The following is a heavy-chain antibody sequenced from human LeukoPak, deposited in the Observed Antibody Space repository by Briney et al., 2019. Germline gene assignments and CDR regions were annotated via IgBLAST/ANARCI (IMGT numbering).Heavy chain of an antibody. Sequence: SETLSLTCAVSGGSFSGYYWSWIRQPPGKGLEWIGEINHSGSTNYNPSLTSRVTISVDTSKNQFSLKLSSVTAADTAVYYCASARPAGQLVPYYFDYWGQGTLVAVSS. CDR2: INHSGST. J-gene: IGHJ4*02. CDR3: ASARPAGQLVPYYFDY. CDR1: GGSFSGYY. D-gene: IGHD6-13*01. V-gene: IGHV4-34*01.